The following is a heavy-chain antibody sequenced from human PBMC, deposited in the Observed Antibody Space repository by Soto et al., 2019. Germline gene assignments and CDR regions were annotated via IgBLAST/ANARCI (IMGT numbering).Heavy chain of an antibody. J-gene: IGHJ3*02. D-gene: IGHD6-13*01. CDR3: ARGWSSSWYDAFDI. Sequence: GASVKVSCKASGYTFTSYDINWVRQATGQGLEWMGWMNPNSGNTGYAQKFQGRVTMTRNTSISTAYMELSSLRSEDTAVYYCARGWSSSWYDAFDIWGQGTMVTVSS. CDR1: GYTFTSYD. CDR2: MNPNSGNT. V-gene: IGHV1-8*01.